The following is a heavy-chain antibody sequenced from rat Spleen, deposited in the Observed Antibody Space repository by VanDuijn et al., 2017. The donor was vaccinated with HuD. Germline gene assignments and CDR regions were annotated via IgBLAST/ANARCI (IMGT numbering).Heavy chain of an antibody. J-gene: IGHJ2*01. D-gene: IGHD1-2*01. CDR2: IWGNGSP. CDR3: ARADIGAIYTDGI. V-gene: IGHV2-13*01. CDR1: GFSLSNYG. Sequence: QVQLKESGPGLVQPSQTLSLTCTVSGFSLSNYGVIWVRQPPGKGLEWMGVIWGNGSPNYNSALKSRLSISRDNSKSQVYLKMNSLQTEDTATYYCARADIGAIYTDGIWGQGVMVTVSS.